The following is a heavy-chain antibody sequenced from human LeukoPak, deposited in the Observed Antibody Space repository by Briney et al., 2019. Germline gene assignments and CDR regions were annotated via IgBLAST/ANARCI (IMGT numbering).Heavy chain of an antibody. J-gene: IGHJ3*02. V-gene: IGHV3-74*01. CDR2: INSDGSST. CDR1: GFTFSSYW. CDR3: SSGNSHAFDI. Sequence: PGGSLRLSCAASGFTFSSYWMHWVRQAPGKGLVWVSRINSDGSSTSYADSVKGRFTIPRDNAKNTLYLQMNNLIAEDTAVYYCSSGNSHAFDIWGQGTMVTVSS. D-gene: IGHD4-23*01.